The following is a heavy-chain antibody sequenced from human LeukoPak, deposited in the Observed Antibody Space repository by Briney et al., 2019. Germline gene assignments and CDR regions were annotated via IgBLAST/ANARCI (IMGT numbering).Heavy chain of an antibody. D-gene: IGHD6-19*01. V-gene: IGHV1-2*06. CDR3: ARALPGIAVADVDY. CDR2: INPNSGGT. CDR1: GYSFTGSY. Sequence: ASVKVSCKASGYSFTGSYMYWVRQAPGQWLEWMGRINPNSGGTNYAQKFQGRVTMTRDTSISTAYMELSRLRSDDTAVYYCARALPGIAVADVDYWGQGTLVTVSS. J-gene: IGHJ4*02.